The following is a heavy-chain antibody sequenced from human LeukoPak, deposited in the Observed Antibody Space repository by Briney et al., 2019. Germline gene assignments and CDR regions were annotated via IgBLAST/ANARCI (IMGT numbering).Heavy chain of an antibody. Sequence: GGSLRLSCAASGFTVRSNYLSWVRQAPGKGLEWVSVIYSGGSTDYADSVKGRFTISRDNSKNILYLQMNSLRSEDTAVYYCARDVDFWSGSGWFDPWGQGTLVTVSS. CDR3: ARDVDFWSGSGWFDP. D-gene: IGHD3-3*01. V-gene: IGHV3-66*01. J-gene: IGHJ5*02. CDR1: GFTVRSNY. CDR2: IYSGGST.